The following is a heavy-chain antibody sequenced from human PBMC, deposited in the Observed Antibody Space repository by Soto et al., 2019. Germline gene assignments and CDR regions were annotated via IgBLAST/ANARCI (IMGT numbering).Heavy chain of an antibody. CDR3: ASALVVPAAMSGGYSGYARVRNYFDY. CDR2: INHSGST. CDR1: GGSFSGYY. J-gene: IGHJ4*02. V-gene: IGHV4-34*01. D-gene: IGHD2-2*01. Sequence: SETLSLTCAVYGGSFSGYYWSWIRQPPGKGLEWIGEINHSGSTNYNPSLKSRVTISVDTSKNQFSLKLSSVTAADTAVYYCASALVVPAAMSGGYSGYARVRNYFDYWGQGTLVTVSS.